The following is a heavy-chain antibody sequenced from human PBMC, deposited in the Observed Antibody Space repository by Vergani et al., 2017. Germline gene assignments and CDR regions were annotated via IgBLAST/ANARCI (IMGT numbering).Heavy chain of an antibody. CDR2: ISTIFGTA. CDR3: ATNGAAGPKLGTTHFEYYGTNG. D-gene: IGHD1-26*01. V-gene: IGHV1-69*01. CDR1: GCTFSSYA. Sequence: QVQLVQSGAEVKKPGSSVKVSCKASGCTFSSYAISWVRQAPGQGLEWMGGISTIFGTANYAQKFQGRVRITADESTSTAYMELSSLRSADPAVYYCATNGAAGPKLGTTHFEYYGTNGGREGTTVAVSS. J-gene: IGHJ6*04.